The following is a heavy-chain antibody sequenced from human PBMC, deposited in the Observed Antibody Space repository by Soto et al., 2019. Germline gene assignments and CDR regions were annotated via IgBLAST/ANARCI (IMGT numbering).Heavy chain of an antibody. V-gene: IGHV3-21*06. CDR2: ISSTTNYI. J-gene: IGHJ4*02. Sequence: GGSLRLSCAASGFTFTRYSMNWVRQAPGKGLEWVSSISSTTNYIYYGDSMRGRFTISRDNAKNSLYLEMNSLRAEDTAVYYCARESEDLTSNFDYWGQGTLVTVSS. CDR1: GFTFTRYS. CDR3: ARESEDLTSNFDY.